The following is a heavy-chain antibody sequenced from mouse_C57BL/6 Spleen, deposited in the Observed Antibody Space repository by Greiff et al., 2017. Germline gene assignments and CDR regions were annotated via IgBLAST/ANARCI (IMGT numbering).Heavy chain of an antibody. J-gene: IGHJ2*01. D-gene: IGHD1-1*02. CDR3: AREGGGSFDY. CDR2: IYPGDGDT. V-gene: IGHV1-82*01. Sequence: QVQLKESGPELVKPGASVKISCKASGYAFSSSWMNWVKQRPGKGLEWIGRIYPGDGDTNYNGKFKGKATLTADKSSSTAYMQLSSLTSEDSAVYFCAREGGGSFDYWGQGTTLTVSS. CDR1: GYAFSSSW.